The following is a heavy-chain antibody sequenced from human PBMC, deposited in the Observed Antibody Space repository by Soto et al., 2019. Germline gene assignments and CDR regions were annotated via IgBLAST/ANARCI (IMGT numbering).Heavy chain of an antibody. CDR3: ASGGRYCSSTSCYPGYYYYGMDV. D-gene: IGHD2-2*01. CDR1: GGTFSSYA. V-gene: IGHV1-69*06. J-gene: IGHJ6*02. CDR2: IIPIFGTA. Sequence: SVKVSCKASGGTFSSYAISWVRQAPGQGLEWMGGIIPIFGTANYAQKFQGRVTITADKSTSTAYMELSSLRSEDTAEYYCASGGRYCSSTSCYPGYYYYGMDVWGQGTTVTVSS.